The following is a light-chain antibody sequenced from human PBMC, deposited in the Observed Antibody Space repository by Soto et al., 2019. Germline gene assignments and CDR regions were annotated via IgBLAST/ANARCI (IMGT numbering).Light chain of an antibody. CDR2: DAS. J-gene: IGKJ1*01. CDR3: QQYDNIPRT. V-gene: IGKV1-33*01. CDR1: QEISNY. Sequence: DIQMTQSPSSLSASVGDRVTITCQASQEISNYLNWYQQKAGKAPKLLIYDASNLETGVPSRFSGSGSGKDFTFTISSLQTEDIATYYCQQYDNIPRTFGQGTKVEIK.